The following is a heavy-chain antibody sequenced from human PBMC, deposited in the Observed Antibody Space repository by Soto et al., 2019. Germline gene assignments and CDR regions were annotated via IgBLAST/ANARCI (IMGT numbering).Heavy chain of an antibody. V-gene: IGHV3-48*02. CDR2: MTSDMRTI. Sequence: GGSLRLSCGASGFTFSVYSMNWIRQAPGKGLQWVAYMTSDMRTIHYADSVKGRFTISRDNAKNLVFLQMTSLRDEDTAVYFCARSVEGHFDNWGQGALVTVSS. CDR3: ARSVEGHFDN. CDR1: GFTFSVYS. D-gene: IGHD6-19*01. J-gene: IGHJ4*02.